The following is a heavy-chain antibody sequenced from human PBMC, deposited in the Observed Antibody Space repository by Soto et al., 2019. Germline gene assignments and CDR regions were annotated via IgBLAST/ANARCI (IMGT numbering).Heavy chain of an antibody. CDR2: IIPIFGTA. Sequence: QVQLVQSGAEVKKPGSSVKVSCKASGGTFSSYAISWVRQAPGQGLEWMGGIIPIFGTANYAQKFQGRVTITPDESTSTAYMELSSLRSEDTAVYYCATRYSSSSRTFSLYYGMDVWGQGTTVTVSS. CDR3: ATRYSSSSRTFSLYYGMDV. V-gene: IGHV1-69*01. D-gene: IGHD6-6*01. J-gene: IGHJ6*02. CDR1: GGTFSSYA.